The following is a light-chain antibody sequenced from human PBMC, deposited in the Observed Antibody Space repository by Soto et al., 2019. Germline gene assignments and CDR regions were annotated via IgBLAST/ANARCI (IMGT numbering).Light chain of an antibody. V-gene: IGKV3-20*01. CDR1: QSVFSSY. CDR2: AAS. CDR3: QQYAALPLT. J-gene: IGKJ4*01. Sequence: EIVLTQSPDTLSLSPGERATLSCRASQSVFSSYLAWYQQKPGQAPRLLIYAASTRATGLPDRFSGSGPGTDFTLTISRLEPEDFAVYYCQQYAALPLTFGGGIKVEIK.